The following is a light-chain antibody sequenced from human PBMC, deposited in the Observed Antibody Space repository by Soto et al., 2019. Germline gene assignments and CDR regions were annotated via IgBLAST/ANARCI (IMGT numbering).Light chain of an antibody. CDR3: QQLNSYPPPT. V-gene: IGKV1-9*01. CDR2: AAS. CDR1: QGISSY. J-gene: IGKJ3*01. Sequence: DIPLTQSPSFLSASVGDRVTITCRASQGISSYLAWYQQKPGKAPKLLIYAASTLQSGVPSRFSGSGSGTEFTLTISSLQPEDFATYYCQQLNSYPPPTFGPGTKVDIK.